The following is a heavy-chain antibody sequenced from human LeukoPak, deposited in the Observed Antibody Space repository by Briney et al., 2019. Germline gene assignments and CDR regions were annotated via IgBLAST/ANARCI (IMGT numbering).Heavy chain of an antibody. J-gene: IGHJ4*02. CDR1: GFTFDDYA. Sequence: GGSLRLSCAASGFTFDDYAMHWVRQAPGKGLEWVSGISWNSGSIGYADSVKGRFTISRDNAKNTLYLQMNSLRAEDTAVYYCAKDPTGSYYDFWSGSGWGQGTLVTVSS. CDR2: ISWNSGSI. V-gene: IGHV3-9*01. CDR3: AKDPTGSYYDFWSGSG. D-gene: IGHD3-3*01.